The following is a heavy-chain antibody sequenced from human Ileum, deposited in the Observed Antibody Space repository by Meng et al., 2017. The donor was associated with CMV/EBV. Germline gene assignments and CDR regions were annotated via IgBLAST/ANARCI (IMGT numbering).Heavy chain of an antibody. Sequence: CTVSGGSISSCDNYWTWIRQPPGKGLEWIGYISYTGNTYYSPSLKSRVTISADMSKNQFSLKLNSVTAADTAVYYCARDPGSHWFDPWGQGTLVTVSS. D-gene: IGHD7-27*01. J-gene: IGHJ5*02. CDR3: ARDPGSHWFDP. CDR1: GGSISSCDNY. CDR2: ISYTGNT. V-gene: IGHV4-30-4*08.